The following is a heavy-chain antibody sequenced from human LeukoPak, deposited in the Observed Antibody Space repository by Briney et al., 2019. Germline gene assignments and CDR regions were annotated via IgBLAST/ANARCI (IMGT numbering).Heavy chain of an antibody. J-gene: IGHJ6*02. CDR1: GFTFSSDT. CDR2: ISSNGGRT. V-gene: IGHV3-64*01. Sequence: PGGSLRLSCAASGFTFSSDTMHWVRQAPGKGLEYVSGISSNGGRTYYANSVKGRFTISRDSSKNTLYLQMGSLRAEDMAVYYCARGGSYYGDYYYGMDVWGQGTTVTVSS. D-gene: IGHD3-10*01. CDR3: ARGGSYYGDYYYGMDV.